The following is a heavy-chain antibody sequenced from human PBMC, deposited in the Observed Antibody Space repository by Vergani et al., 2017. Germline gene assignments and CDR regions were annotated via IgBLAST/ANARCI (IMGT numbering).Heavy chain of an antibody. CDR1: GFTFSSYS. J-gene: IGHJ4*02. D-gene: IGHD3-3*01. V-gene: IGHV3-48*01. CDR2: ISSSSSTI. CDR3: ASGEGDFWSGYFDY. Sequence: EVQLVESGGGLVQPGGSLRLSCAASGFTFSSYSMNWVRQAPGKGLEWVSYISSSSSTIYYADSVKGRFTSSRDNAKNSLYLQMNSLRAEDTAVYYCASGEGDFWSGYFDYWGQGTLVTVSS.